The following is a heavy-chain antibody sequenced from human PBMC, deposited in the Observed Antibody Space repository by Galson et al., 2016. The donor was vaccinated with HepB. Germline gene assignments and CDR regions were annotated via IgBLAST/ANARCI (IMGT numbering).Heavy chain of an antibody. J-gene: IGHJ4*02. CDR1: GYTFTDYY. V-gene: IGHV1-2*04. D-gene: IGHD3-22*01. CDR2: VNPKTGGT. CDR3: ARSSGSYDQPFDY. Sequence: SVKVSCKASGYTFTDYYIHWVRQAPGQGLEWMGRVNPKTGGTNSARKFQGWVTMSRDTSIITAYMELSRLRSDDTAVYYCARSSGSYDQPFDYWGQGTLVTVSP.